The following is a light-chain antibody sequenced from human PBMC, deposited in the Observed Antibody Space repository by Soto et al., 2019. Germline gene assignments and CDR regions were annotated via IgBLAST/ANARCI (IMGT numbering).Light chain of an antibody. CDR3: QQYGSSPKT. J-gene: IGKJ1*01. V-gene: IGKV3-20*01. Sequence: EIVLTQSPGTLSLSPGERATLSCRASQSVSSSYLAWYQQKPGQAPRLXMYRASSRATGIPERFSGSGSGTDFTLTISRLEPEDFAVYYCQQYGSSPKTCGQGTKVDIK. CDR2: RAS. CDR1: QSVSSSY.